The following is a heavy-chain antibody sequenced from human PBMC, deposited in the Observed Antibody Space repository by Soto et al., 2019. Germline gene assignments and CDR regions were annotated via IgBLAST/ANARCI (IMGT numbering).Heavy chain of an antibody. D-gene: IGHD2-21*01. CDR3: SREGTPEIACFDP. V-gene: IGHV1-69*01. CDR2: SA. J-gene: IGHJ5*02. Sequence: QVQLVQSGAEVKKPGSSVKVSCKASGGTLSIYTISWVRQAPGQGLEWMGGSANSAQKFQGRLTVSADESTITVYFEFSSLTSEDTAVYYCSREGTPEIACFDPRAEGALVSVSS. CDR1: GGTLSIYT.